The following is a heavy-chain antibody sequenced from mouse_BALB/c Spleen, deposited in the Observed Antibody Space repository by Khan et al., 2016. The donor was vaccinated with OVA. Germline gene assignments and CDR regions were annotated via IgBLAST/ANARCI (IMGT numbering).Heavy chain of an antibody. CDR1: GYSITSGYG. V-gene: IGHV3-2*02. CDR2: ISYSSST. CDR3: ARTARIKY. D-gene: IGHD1-2*01. J-gene: IGHJ2*01. Sequence: EVQLQESGPGLVKPSQSLSLTCTVTGYSITSGYGWNWIRQFPGNKLEWMGYISYSSSTNYKPSLKSLIFITRDTSKNHSFLQMNSGTTEDTANCYCARTARIKYWGQGTTLTVSS.